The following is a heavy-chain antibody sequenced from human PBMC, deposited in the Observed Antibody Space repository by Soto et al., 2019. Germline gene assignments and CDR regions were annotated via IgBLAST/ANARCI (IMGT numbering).Heavy chain of an antibody. Sequence: QVQLQESGPGLVKPSETLSLTCTVSGGSVSSGSYYWSWIRQPPGKGLEWIGYIHYSGSTNYNPSLKSLVTISVDTSKNQFSLKLSSVTAADTAVYYCARCGYYDSSDYYPNDAFDIWGQGTMVTVSS. D-gene: IGHD3-22*01. J-gene: IGHJ3*02. CDR3: ARCGYYDSSDYYPNDAFDI. CDR2: IHYSGST. CDR1: GGSVSSGSYY. V-gene: IGHV4-61*01.